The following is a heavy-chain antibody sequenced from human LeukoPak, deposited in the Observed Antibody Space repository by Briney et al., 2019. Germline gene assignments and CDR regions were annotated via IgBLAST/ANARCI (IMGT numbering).Heavy chain of an antibody. CDR2: IKEDGSDK. D-gene: IGHD5-12*01. V-gene: IGHV3-7*01. CDR1: GFTFSSYA. CDR3: ARGGHFNFDY. J-gene: IGHJ4*02. Sequence: GGSLRLSCAASGFTFSSYAMSWVRQAPGKGLEWVASIKEDGSDKYYVDSVKGRFSISRDNAKNSLFLQMNSLRTEDTAVYYCARGGHFNFDYWGQGTLVIVSS.